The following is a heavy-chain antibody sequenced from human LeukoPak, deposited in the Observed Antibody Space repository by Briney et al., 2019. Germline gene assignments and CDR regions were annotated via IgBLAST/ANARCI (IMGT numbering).Heavy chain of an antibody. D-gene: IGHD2-8*01. Sequence: GASVKVSCKASGYTFTSYGISWVRQAPGQGLEWMGWISAYNGNTNYAQKLQGRVTMTTDTSTSTAYVELRSLRSDDTAVYYCAGVGYYPYYFDYWGQGTLVTVSS. CDR2: ISAYNGNT. V-gene: IGHV1-18*01. CDR1: GYTFTSYG. J-gene: IGHJ4*02. CDR3: AGVGYYPYYFDY.